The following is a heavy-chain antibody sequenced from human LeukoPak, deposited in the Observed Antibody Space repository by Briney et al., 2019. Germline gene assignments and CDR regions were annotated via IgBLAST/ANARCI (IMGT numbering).Heavy chain of an antibody. J-gene: IGHJ4*02. Sequence: SETLSLTCAVYGVSFSGYYWSWLRQPPGKGVEWIGEINHSGSTNYNPSLKSRVTISVDTSKNQFSLKLSSVTAADTAVYYCARGRLPCSGGSCPLGYWGQGTLVTVSS. D-gene: IGHD2-15*01. CDR2: INHSGST. CDR3: ARGRLPCSGGSCPLGY. CDR1: GVSFSGYY. V-gene: IGHV4-34*01.